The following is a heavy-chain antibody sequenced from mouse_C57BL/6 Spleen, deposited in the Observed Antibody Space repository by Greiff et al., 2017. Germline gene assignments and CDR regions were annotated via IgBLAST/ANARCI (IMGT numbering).Heavy chain of an antibody. D-gene: IGHD2-3*01. V-gene: IGHV5-17*01. CDR3: AGYYAWFAY. J-gene: IGHJ3*01. CDR1: GFTFSDYG. Sequence: EVKVVESGGGLVKPGGSLKLSCAASGFTFSDYGMHWVRQAPEKGLEWVAYISSGSSTIYYADTVKGRFTISRDNAKNTMFLQIASLRSEGTAMYYCAGYYAWFAYWGQGTLVTVSA. CDR2: ISSGSSTI.